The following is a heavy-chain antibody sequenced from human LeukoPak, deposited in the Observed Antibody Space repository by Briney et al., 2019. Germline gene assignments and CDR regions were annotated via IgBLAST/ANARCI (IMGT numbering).Heavy chain of an antibody. V-gene: IGHV3-23*01. J-gene: IGHJ4*02. CDR2: ISAGGGST. CDR1: GFTFSSYA. CDR3: AKGDPPTYYNILTGQDY. D-gene: IGHD3-9*01. Sequence: GGSLRLSCAASGFTFSSYAMSWVRQAPGKGLEWVAGISAGGGSTYYADSVKGRFTISRDNSKNMLYLQLNSLRAEDTAVYYCAKGDPPTYYNILTGQDYWGQGTLVTVSS.